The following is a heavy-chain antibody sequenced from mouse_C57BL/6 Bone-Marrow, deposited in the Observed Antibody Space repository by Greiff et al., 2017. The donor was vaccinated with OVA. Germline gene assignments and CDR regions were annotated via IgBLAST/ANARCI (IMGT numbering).Heavy chain of an antibody. V-gene: IGHV1-52*01. D-gene: IGHD2-12*01. J-gene: IGHJ1*03. CDR3: ASTGDSDFWYFDV. Sequence: QVQLQQPGAELVRPGSSVKLSCKASGYTFTSYWMHWVKQRPIQGLEWIGNIDPSDSETHYNQKFKDKATLTVDKSSSTAYMQLSILTSEDSAVDYCASTGDSDFWYFDVWGTGTTVTVSS. CDR2: IDPSDSET. CDR1: GYTFTSYW.